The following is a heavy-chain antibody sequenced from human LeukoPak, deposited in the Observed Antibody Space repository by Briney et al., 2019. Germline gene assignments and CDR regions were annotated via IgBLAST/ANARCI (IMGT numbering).Heavy chain of an antibody. CDR1: GYTFTSYY. CDR2: INPSGGDR. Sequence: ASVKVSCKASGYTFTSYYMHWVRQAPGQGLEWMGIINPSGGDRSYAQKFQGRLTMTRDTSTNTVYMELTSLRSEDTAVYYCAREVMDNLRFDYWGQGTLVTVSS. V-gene: IGHV1-46*01. D-gene: IGHD1-14*01. CDR3: AREVMDNLRFDY. J-gene: IGHJ4*02.